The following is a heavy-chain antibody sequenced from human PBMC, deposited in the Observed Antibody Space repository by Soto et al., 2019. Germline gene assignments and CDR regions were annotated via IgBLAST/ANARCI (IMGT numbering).Heavy chain of an antibody. V-gene: IGHV3-23*01. CDR1: GFDFINNA. J-gene: IGHJ3*02. D-gene: IGHD2-21*02. Sequence: EAQLLESGGGLVQPGGSLRLSCAASGFDFINNAMAWVRQAPGKGLEWVSTIRADISYTYYADAERGRFTVSRDNSKNPVYLQMSSLRAGDTAVYYCANQNTAKRAFDIWGQGTMVTVSS. CDR3: ANQNTAKRAFDI. CDR2: IRADISYT.